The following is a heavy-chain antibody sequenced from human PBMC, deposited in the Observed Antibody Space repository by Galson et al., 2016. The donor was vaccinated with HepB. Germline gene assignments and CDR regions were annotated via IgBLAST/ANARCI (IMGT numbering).Heavy chain of an antibody. J-gene: IGHJ4*02. Sequence: SETLSLTCAVYGGSFSDYYWSWIRQPPGKGLEWIGEISQNGSTNYNPSLKSRVILSVDPSKKQFSLKVKSMTAADTAVYFCAKHGGWYHYYFDYWGQGTPVTVSS. CDR3: AKHGGWYHYYFDY. D-gene: IGHD6-19*01. V-gene: IGHV4-34*01. CDR2: ISQNGST. CDR1: GGSFSDYY.